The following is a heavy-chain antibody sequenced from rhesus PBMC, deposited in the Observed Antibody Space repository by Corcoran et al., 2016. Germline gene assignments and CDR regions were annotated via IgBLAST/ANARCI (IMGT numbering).Heavy chain of an antibody. CDR1: GGSISGYW. CDR2: VDSSGST. V-gene: IGHV4-160*01. Sequence: QLQLQESGPGLVKPSETLSLTCAVSGGSISGYWWSWIRQPPGKGREWIGRVDSSGSTDYNPSLKSRVTISRDTSKNQFSLKLSSVTAADTAVYYCARERHYNIWTGYYRGYYFDYWGQGVLVTVSS. D-gene: IGHD3-3*01. CDR3: ARERHYNIWTGYYRGYYFDY. J-gene: IGHJ4*01.